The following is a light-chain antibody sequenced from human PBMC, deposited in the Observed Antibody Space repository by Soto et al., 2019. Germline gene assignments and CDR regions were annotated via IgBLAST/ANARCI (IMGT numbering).Light chain of an antibody. CDR2: VAS. CDR1: QSVSSSY. Sequence: EIVLTQSPGTLSLSPGERATLSCRASQSVSSSYLSWYQQKPGQAPRLLIYVASSRATGIPDRFSGSGSGTDFTLTISRLEPQDFAVYYCQQYSSSPTWTFGQGTKVEIK. J-gene: IGKJ1*01. CDR3: QQYSSSPTWT. V-gene: IGKV3-20*01.